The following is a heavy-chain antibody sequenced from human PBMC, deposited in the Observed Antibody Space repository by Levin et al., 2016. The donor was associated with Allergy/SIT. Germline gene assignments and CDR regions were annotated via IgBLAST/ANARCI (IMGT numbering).Heavy chain of an antibody. CDR3: ARGGNWNYYGSGSYYVY. V-gene: IGHV4-34*01. Sequence: WIRQPPGKGLEWIGEINHSGSTNYNPSLKSRVTISVDTSKNQFSLKLSSVTAADTAVYYCARGGNWNYYGSGSYYVYWGQGTLVTVSS. D-gene: IGHD3-10*01. CDR2: INHSGST. J-gene: IGHJ4*02.